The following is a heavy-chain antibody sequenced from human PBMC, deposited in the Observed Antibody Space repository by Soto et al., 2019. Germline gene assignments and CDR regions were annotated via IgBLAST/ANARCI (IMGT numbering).Heavy chain of an antibody. CDR1: GFTFSSYW. J-gene: IGHJ6*02. CDR2: INSDGSST. V-gene: IGHV3-74*01. D-gene: IGHD6-19*01. Sequence: PGGSLRLSCAASGFTFSSYWMYWVRQAPGKGLVWVSRINSDGSSTNYADSVKGRFTISRDNAKNTLYLQMNSLRAEDTAVYYCAREEKSREWLVFFDYYGMDVWGQGTTVTVSS. CDR3: AREEKSREWLVFFDYYGMDV.